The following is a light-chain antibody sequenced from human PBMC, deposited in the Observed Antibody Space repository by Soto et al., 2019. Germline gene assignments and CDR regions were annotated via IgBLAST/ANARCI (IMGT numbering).Light chain of an antibody. CDR3: QQYGSAPRT. J-gene: IGKJ1*01. V-gene: IGKV3-20*01. CDR2: GAS. Sequence: EIVLTQSPGTLSLSPGERATLSCRASQSVSSSYLAWYQQKPGQAPRLLIYGASSRATGIPDRFSGSGSGTDFTLTISRLEPEDFEVYYCQQYGSAPRTFGQGTKVELK. CDR1: QSVSSSY.